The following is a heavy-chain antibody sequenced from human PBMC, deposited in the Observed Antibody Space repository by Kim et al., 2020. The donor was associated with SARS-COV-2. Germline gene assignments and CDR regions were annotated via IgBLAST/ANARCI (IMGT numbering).Heavy chain of an antibody. CDR3: AKDRAVTTVTTSGDY. D-gene: IGHD4-17*01. CDR2: ISGSGGST. V-gene: IGHV3-23*01. Sequence: GGSLRLSCAASGFTFSNYAMSWVRQAPGKGLEWVSAISGSGGSTYYADSVKGRFAISRDNSKNTLSLQMSSLRVEDTAVYFCAKDRAVTTVTTSGDYWGQGTLVTVSS. CDR1: GFTFSNYA. J-gene: IGHJ4*02.